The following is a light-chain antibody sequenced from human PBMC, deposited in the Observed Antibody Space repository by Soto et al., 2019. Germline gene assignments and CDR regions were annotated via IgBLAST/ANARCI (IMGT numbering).Light chain of an antibody. CDR2: DAS. CDR3: QHRSNWPLT. J-gene: IGKJ5*01. V-gene: IGKV3-11*01. Sequence: EIVLTQSPATLSLSPGERATLSCRASQSVSSYLAWYQQKAGQAPRLLIYDASNRATGIPARFSGSGSGTDFTLTISSLEPEDFAVYFCQHRSNWPLTFGQVTRLEI. CDR1: QSVSSY.